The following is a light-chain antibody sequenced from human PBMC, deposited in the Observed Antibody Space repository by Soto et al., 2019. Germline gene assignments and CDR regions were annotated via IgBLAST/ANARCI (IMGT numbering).Light chain of an antibody. J-gene: IGLJ3*02. CDR2: DVS. CDR1: SSDVGDYDH. Sequence: QSVLTQPRSVSGSPGQSVTISCTGTSSDVGDYDHVSWYQQHPGKAPKFMIYDVSKRPSGVPDRFSGSKSGNTASLTISGLQAEDEADSYCCSYAGRYILVFGGGTKLTVL. V-gene: IGLV2-11*01. CDR3: CSYAGRYILV.